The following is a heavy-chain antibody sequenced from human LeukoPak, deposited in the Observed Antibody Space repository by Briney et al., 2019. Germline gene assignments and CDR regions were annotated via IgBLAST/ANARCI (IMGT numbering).Heavy chain of an antibody. CDR2: IYYTGNT. J-gene: IGHJ4*02. D-gene: IGHD3-10*01. V-gene: IGHV4-39*01. CDR1: GVSISSSYSY. CDR3: ARGRGRGSNPSPLDY. Sequence: WETLSLTCTVSGVSISSSYSYWGWIRQPPWMGLEWIGSIYYTGNTYYNASLKSQVSISIDTSKNQFSLKLTSVSAADTAVYYCARGRGRGSNPSPLDYWGQGTLVTVSS.